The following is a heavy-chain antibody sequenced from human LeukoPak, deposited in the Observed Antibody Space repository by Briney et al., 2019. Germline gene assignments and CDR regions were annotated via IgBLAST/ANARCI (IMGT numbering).Heavy chain of an antibody. CDR3: ARDGSRGNLVTAPDF. D-gene: IGHD2-21*02. V-gene: IGHV3-21*01. CDR1: GFSFSSSG. Sequence: SGGSLRLSCAASGFSFSSSGMHWVRQAPGKGLEWVSSITSSRIYIYYADSVKGRFTISRDNAKNSLYLQMNSLRAEDTAVYYCARDGSRGNLVTAPDFWGQGTLVTVSS. CDR2: ITSSRIYI. J-gene: IGHJ4*02.